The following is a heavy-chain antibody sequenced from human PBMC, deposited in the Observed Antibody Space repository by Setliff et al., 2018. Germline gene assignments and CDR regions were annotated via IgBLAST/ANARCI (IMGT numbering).Heavy chain of an antibody. CDR1: GFTFSSYT. CDR3: ARDDGELGQERRTHFFRH. V-gene: IGHV3-21*01. D-gene: IGHD1-1*01. Sequence: GVLRLSCAASGFTFSSYTMNWVRQAPGQGLEWVSSIDSSSTWIYYADSVKGRFTISRDNAKNSLYLQMNSLRAEDTATYDCARDDGELGQERRTHFFRHWGQGTLVTVSS. CDR2: IDSSSTWI. J-gene: IGHJ1*01.